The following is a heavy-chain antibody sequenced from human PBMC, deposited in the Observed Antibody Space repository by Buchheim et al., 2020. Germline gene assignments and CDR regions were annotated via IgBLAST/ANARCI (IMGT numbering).Heavy chain of an antibody. Sequence: QVQLQQWGAGLLKPSETLSLTCAVYGGSFSGYYWSWIRQPPGKGLEWIGEINHSGSTNYNPSLKSRVTISVDTSKNQFSLKLSSVTAADTAVYYCARCQGWALLILAFDIWGQGT. J-gene: IGHJ3*02. D-gene: IGHD1-26*01. V-gene: IGHV4-34*01. CDR3: ARCQGWALLILAFDI. CDR2: INHSGST. CDR1: GGSFSGYY.